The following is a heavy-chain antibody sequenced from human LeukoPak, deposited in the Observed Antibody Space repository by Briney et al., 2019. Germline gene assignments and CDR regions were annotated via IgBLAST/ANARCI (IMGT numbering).Heavy chain of an antibody. V-gene: IGHV4-59*01. CDR1: GGSISSYY. Sequence: SSETLSLTCTVSGGSISSYYWNWIRRPPGKGLEWIGYIYYSGCTNYNPSLKSRVTMSVDTSKNQFSLKLSSVTAADTAVYYCASSYSGSYNDAFDIWGQGTMVTVSS. J-gene: IGHJ3*02. D-gene: IGHD1-26*01. CDR2: IYYSGCT. CDR3: ASSYSGSYNDAFDI.